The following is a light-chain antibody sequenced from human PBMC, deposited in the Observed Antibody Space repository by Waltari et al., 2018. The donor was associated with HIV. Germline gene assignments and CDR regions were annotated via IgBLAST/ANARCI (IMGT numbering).Light chain of an antibody. Sequence: EIVLTQSPGTLSLSPGEGAIFSCRASQSVGNIYLKWYQQKPGQAPRVLIYGASSRATGIPDRFSGSGSGTDFSLTISRLEPEDFAVYYCQQSGSSITFGQGTRLEIK. CDR3: QQSGSSIT. J-gene: IGKJ5*01. CDR2: GAS. V-gene: IGKV3-20*01. CDR1: QSVGNIY.